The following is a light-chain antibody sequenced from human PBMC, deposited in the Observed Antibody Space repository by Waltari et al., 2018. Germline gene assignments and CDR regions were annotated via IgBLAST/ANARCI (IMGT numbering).Light chain of an antibody. Sequence: DIVMTQSPDSLAVSLGERATINCKSSQNVLYSANNKNYLAWYQQKPGQPPKLLIYWASTRESGVPCRFSGSGSGTDFTLTISSLQAEDVAVYYCQQYYGTPPTFGQGTKVEIK. CDR2: WAS. V-gene: IGKV4-1*01. CDR3: QQYYGTPPT. CDR1: QNVLYSANNKNY. J-gene: IGKJ1*01.